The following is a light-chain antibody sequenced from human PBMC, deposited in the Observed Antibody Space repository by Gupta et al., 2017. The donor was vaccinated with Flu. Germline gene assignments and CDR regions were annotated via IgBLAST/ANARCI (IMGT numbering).Light chain of an antibody. V-gene: IGLV1-36*01. Sequence: QSVLTQPPSVSAPPGQRVTISCSGSSSNIETNAVNWYQHVPGKAPTLLIYYNDLLSSGVSDRFSGSKSGTSASLAITGLQSEDEGDYSGAAWDDTLNGYVFGTGTKVTVL. J-gene: IGLJ1*01. CDR1: SSNIETNA. CDR2: YND. CDR3: AAWDDTLNGYV.